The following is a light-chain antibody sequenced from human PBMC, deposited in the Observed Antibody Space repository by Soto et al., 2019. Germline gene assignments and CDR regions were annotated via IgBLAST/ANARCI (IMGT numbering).Light chain of an antibody. CDR1: SNDVGGYPY. CDR2: EVS. CDR3: CSYTRNDTPYV. V-gene: IGLV2-14*01. Sequence: QSVLTQPASVSGPLGQSVTISCTGTSNDVGGYPYVSWYQQHPGNAPKLVIFEVSDRPSGVSHRFSGSKSGNTASLTISGLQAEDEAYYYCCSYTRNDTPYVFGSGTKVTVL. J-gene: IGLJ1*01.